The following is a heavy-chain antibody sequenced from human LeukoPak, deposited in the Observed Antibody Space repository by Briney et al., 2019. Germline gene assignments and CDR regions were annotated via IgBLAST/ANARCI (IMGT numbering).Heavy chain of an antibody. CDR1: GFTVSSNY. V-gene: IGHV3-53*04. CDR2: IYSGGST. Sequence: GGSLRLSCAASGFTVSSNYMSWVRQAPGKGLEWVSVIYSGGSTYYADSVKGRFTISRHNSENTLYLQMNSLRAEDTALYYCAKDRRQLWLAFDYWGQGTLVTVSS. J-gene: IGHJ4*02. CDR3: AKDRRQLWLAFDY. D-gene: IGHD5-18*01.